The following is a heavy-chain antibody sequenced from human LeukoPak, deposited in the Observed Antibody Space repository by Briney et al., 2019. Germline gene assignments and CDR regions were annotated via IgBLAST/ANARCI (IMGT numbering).Heavy chain of an antibody. V-gene: IGHV3-23*01. CDR2: ISGGSGTP. Sequence: GGSLRLSCVASGFSFSHAWMSWVRQAPGEGLEWISTISGGSGTPYYADSVKGRFTISRDNSKSTLDLQMNSLRVEDTAVYYCAKGGVGATPRFDPWGQGTLVTVSS. J-gene: IGHJ5*02. CDR3: AKGGVGATPRFDP. D-gene: IGHD1-26*01. CDR1: GFSFSHAW.